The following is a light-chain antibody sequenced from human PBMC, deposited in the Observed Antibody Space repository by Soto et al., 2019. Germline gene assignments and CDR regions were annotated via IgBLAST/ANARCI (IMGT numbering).Light chain of an antibody. CDR2: DVS. V-gene: IGLV2-14*01. Sequence: QSVLTQPASVSGSPGQSITISCTGTSSDVGGYNYVSWYQQHPGKAPKLMIYDVSNRPSGVSNRFSGSKSGNTASLTISGLQAEDEADYYCCSYTSSSTGVFRTGTKVPVL. CDR1: SSDVGGYNY. CDR3: CSYTSSSTGV. J-gene: IGLJ1*01.